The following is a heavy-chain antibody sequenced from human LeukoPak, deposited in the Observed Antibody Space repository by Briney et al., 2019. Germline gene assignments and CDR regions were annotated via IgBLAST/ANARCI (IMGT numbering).Heavy chain of an antibody. CDR2: LYYSGKT. V-gene: IGHV4-39*01. Sequence: PSDTLSLTCIISDDSISSSTYYWGWIRQPPGKGLEWIGTLYYSGKTYYNPSLKSRVTISIDTSKNQFSLKLSSVTAADTAVYYCARTYYYDSSGYPFDYWGQGTLVTVSS. J-gene: IGHJ4*02. CDR1: DDSISSSTYY. D-gene: IGHD3-22*01. CDR3: ARTYYYDSSGYPFDY.